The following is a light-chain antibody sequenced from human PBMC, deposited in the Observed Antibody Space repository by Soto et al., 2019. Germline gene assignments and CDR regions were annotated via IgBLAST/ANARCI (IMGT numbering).Light chain of an antibody. CDR2: EVS. Sequence: QSALTQPASVSGSPGQSITISCTGTSSDVDTYKYVSWYQHHPGKAPKLMIYEVSYRPSGVSDRFSGSKSGNTASLTISGLQAEDEADYYCCAYAGSSTRVQFGGGTQLTVL. CDR1: SSDVDTYKY. J-gene: IGLJ7*01. V-gene: IGLV2-14*01. CDR3: CAYAGSSTRVQ.